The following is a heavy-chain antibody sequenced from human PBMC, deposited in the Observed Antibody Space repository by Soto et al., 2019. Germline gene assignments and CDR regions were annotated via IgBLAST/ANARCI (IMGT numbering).Heavy chain of an antibody. CDR2: MRGSNGDT. J-gene: IGHJ4*02. D-gene: IGHD3-16*01. Sequence: EVQLLESGGALVQPGESLRLSCAASGFTFSFCAMSWVRQAPGKGLEWVSSMRGSNGDTYYADSVKSRFTISRDNSKNTLYLQMYSLRVEDTALYYCVKGHCDSFYYFESWGQGSLVTVSS. V-gene: IGHV3-23*01. CDR1: GFTFSFCA. CDR3: VKGHCDSFYYFES.